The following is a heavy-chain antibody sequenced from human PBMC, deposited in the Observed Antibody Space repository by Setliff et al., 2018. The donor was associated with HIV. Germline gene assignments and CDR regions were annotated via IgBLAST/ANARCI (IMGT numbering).Heavy chain of an antibody. J-gene: IGHJ6*02. Sequence: SETLSLTCTVSGDSIRSSDTYWSWIRQHPGKGLEWIGYIFYSGTAYYNPSLESRVTISVDRSRNQFSLKLNSVTAADTAVYYCARDANYYESGGPPLHGMDVWGQGTTVTVSS. CDR1: GDSIRSSDTY. CDR3: ARDANYYESGGPPLHGMDV. D-gene: IGHD3-22*01. V-gene: IGHV4-31*03. CDR2: IFYSGTA.